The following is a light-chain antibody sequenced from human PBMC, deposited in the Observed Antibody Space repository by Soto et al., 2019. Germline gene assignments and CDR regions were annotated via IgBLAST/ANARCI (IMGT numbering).Light chain of an antibody. V-gene: IGLV4-69*01. CDR3: QTWDSVIHVL. CDR1: SGHSTYA. CDR2: VNSDGSH. Sequence: QLVLTQSPSASASLGASVKLTCTLSSGHSTYAIAWHQQQPEKGPRYLMKVNSDGSHYKGDGIPDPFSGSSSGAERYLTISSLQSEDEADYYCQTWDSVIHVLFGGGTKLTVL. J-gene: IGLJ2*01.